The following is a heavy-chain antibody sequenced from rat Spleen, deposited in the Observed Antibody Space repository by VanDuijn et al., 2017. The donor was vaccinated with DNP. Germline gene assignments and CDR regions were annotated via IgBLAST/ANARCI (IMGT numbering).Heavy chain of an antibody. CDR1: GFSLTNYG. V-gene: IGHV2-15*01. CDR3: AWPST. CDR2: IWGGGST. J-gene: IGHJ2*01. Sequence: QVQLKESGPGLVQPSRTLSLTCTVSGFSLTNYGVSWVRQPPGKGLEWIAAIWGGGSTDYNSALKSRPSISRDTSKGQVLLEMNRLQTEDTATYYCAWPSTWGQGVMVTVSS. D-gene: IGHD1-10*01.